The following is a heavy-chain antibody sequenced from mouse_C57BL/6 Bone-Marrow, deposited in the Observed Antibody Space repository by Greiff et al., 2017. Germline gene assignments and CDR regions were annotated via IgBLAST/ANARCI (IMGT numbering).Heavy chain of an antibody. J-gene: IGHJ4*01. V-gene: IGHV1-64*01. Sequence: QVQLQQPGAELVKPGASVPLSCKASGYTFTNYWMHWVKQRPGQGLEWIGMMHPNGGSPDYNEKFKSEATLSVDKSSRTAYMELSSLTSEDSAVYYCARSYDYDDDTMDYWGQGTSVTVSS. D-gene: IGHD2-4*01. CDR2: MHPNGGSP. CDR1: GYTFTNYW. CDR3: ARSYDYDDDTMDY.